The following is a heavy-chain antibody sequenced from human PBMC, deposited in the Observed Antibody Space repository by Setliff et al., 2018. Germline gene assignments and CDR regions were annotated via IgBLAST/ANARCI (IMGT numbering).Heavy chain of an antibody. CDR3: ARRGLGYDFWSGYYTMYYFDY. CDR2: ISAYNGNT. J-gene: IGHJ4*02. CDR1: GYTFTSYG. Sequence: ASVKVSCKASGYTFTSYGISWVRQAPGQGLEWMGWISAYNGNTNYAQKLQGRVTMTTDTSTSTAYMELRSLRSDDTAVYYCARRGLGYDFWSGYYTMYYFDYWGQGTLVTVSS. V-gene: IGHV1-18*01. D-gene: IGHD3-3*01.